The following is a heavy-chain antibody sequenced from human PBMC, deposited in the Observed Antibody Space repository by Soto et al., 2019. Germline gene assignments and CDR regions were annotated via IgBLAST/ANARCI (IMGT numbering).Heavy chain of an antibody. D-gene: IGHD5-18*01. CDR3: ARVDSYDTDAYYYGMDV. Sequence: SVKVSCKASGGTFSSYAISWVRQAPGQGLEWTGGIIPIFGTANYAQKFQGRVTITADESTSTAYMELSRLRSDDTAVYYCARVDSYDTDAYYYGMDVWGQGTTVTVSS. CDR1: GGTFSSYA. J-gene: IGHJ6*02. CDR2: IIPIFGTA. V-gene: IGHV1-69*13.